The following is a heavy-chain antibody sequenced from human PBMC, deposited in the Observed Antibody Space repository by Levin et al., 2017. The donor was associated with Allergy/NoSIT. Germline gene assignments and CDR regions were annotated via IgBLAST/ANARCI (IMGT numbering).Heavy chain of an antibody. J-gene: IGHJ4*02. CDR1: GFTFSNYG. CDR2: IWGDGSNR. Sequence: PGGSLRLSCAASGFTFSNYGMHWVRQAPGKGLEWVAVIWGDGSNRYYGDSVKGRFTISRDNSKNTLYLQMNSLRAEDTAVYYCASGYTYGSPFDYWGQGTLVTVSS. V-gene: IGHV3-33*01. CDR3: ASGYTYGSPFDY. D-gene: IGHD5-18*01.